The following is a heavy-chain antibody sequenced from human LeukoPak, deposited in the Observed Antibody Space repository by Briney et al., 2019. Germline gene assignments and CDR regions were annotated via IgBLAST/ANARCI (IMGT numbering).Heavy chain of an antibody. CDR2: ISRSGSTT. V-gene: IGHV3-48*03. Sequence: GGSLRLSCAVSGFTFSSYEMNWVRQAPGKGLEWVSYISRSGSTTYYADSVKGRFTISRDNANNSLFLEMNSLRAEDTAVYYCARALGYPDYWGQGTLVTVSS. J-gene: IGHJ4*02. CDR3: ARALGYPDY. CDR1: GFTFSSYE. D-gene: IGHD5-18*01.